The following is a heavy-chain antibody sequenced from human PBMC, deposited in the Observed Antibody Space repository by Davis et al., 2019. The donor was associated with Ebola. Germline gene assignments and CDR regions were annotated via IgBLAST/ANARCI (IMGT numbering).Heavy chain of an antibody. CDR3: ARETYYYDSSGYVYYYGMDV. CDR1: GGSMSGYY. D-gene: IGHD3-22*01. V-gene: IGHV4-59*01. J-gene: IGHJ6*02. CDR2: IHYSGST. Sequence: SETLSLTCTVSGGSMSGYYWTWIRQPPGKGLEWFGYIHYSGSTNYNPSLKSRVTISVDTPKNQFSLKLSSVTAADTAVYYCARETYYYDSSGYVYYYGMDVWGQGTTVTVSS.